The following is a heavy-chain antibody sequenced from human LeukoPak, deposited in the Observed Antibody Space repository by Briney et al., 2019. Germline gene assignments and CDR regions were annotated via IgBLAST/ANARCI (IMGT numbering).Heavy chain of an antibody. V-gene: IGHV3-23*01. CDR1: GLTFSSYA. J-gene: IGHJ4*02. CDR2: ITESGDNT. Sequence: PGGSLRLSCAGSGLTFSSYAMSWVRQTPGKGLEWVSTITESGDNTHYTESVKGRFTFSRDNSRNTMYLQMNSLRAEDTAIYYCATDYTPYVGASADWGQGTLVTVSS. CDR3: ATDYTPYVGASAD. D-gene: IGHD1-26*01.